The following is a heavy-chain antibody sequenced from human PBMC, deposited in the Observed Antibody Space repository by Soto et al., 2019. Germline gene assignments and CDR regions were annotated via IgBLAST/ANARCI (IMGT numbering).Heavy chain of an antibody. CDR3: ARGGCSSTSCYPYYFDY. J-gene: IGHJ4*02. CDR1: GGSFSGYY. D-gene: IGHD2-2*01. CDR2: INHSGST. Sequence: PSETLSLTCAVYGGSFSGYYWSWIRQPPGKGLEWIGEINHSGSTNYNPSLKSRVTISVDTSKNQFSLKLSSVTAADTAVYYCARGGCSSTSCYPYYFDYWGQGTLVTV. V-gene: IGHV4-34*01.